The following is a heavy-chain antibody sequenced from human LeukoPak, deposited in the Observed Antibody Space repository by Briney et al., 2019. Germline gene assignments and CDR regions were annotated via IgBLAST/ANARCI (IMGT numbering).Heavy chain of an antibody. D-gene: IGHD3-22*01. Sequence: GGSLRLSCAASGFTFSSYSMNWVRQAPGKGLEWVSSISSSSSYIYYADSVKGRFTISRDNSKNTLYLQMNSLRAEDTAVYYCAKDLAGSGYYPDAFDIWGQGTMVTVSS. CDR1: GFTFSSYS. J-gene: IGHJ3*02. V-gene: IGHV3-21*01. CDR3: AKDLAGSGYYPDAFDI. CDR2: ISSSSSYI.